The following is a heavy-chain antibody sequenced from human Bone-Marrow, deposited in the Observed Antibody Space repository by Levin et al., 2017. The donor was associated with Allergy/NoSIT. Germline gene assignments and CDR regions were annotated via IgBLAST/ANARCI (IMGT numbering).Heavy chain of an antibody. Sequence: GGSLRLSCKASGYTLTANYMHWVRQAPGQGLEWMAWVDPNSGDTYYAQKFQGRVTVTRDTSINTAYMEVTRVASDDTAMYYCATDFPTGTSAFGYWGQGTLVTVSS. CDR2: VDPNSGDT. CDR1: GYTLTANY. J-gene: IGHJ4*02. D-gene: IGHD4-17*01. CDR3: ATDFPTGTSAFGY. V-gene: IGHV1-2*02.